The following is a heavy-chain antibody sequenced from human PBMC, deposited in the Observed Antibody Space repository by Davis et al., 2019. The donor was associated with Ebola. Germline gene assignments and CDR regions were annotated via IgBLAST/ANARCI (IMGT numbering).Heavy chain of an antibody. J-gene: IGHJ4*02. V-gene: IGHV3-15*04. CDR2: IGIEAENKTT. CDR3: TTDLVWSGHHDY. CDR1: GFTFSSYA. Sequence: GESLKISCAASGFTFSSYAMNWVRQAPGKGLEWVGRIGIEAENKTTDNAASLKGRFILSRDDSKRTLYLHMSSLKAEDTAVYYCTTDLVWSGHHDYWGQGTLVTVSA. D-gene: IGHD3-3*01.